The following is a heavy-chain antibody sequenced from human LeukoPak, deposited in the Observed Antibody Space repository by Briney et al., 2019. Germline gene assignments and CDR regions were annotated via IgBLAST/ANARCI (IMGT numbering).Heavy chain of an antibody. CDR1: GFTFSSYG. J-gene: IGHJ4*02. V-gene: IGHV3-30*18. D-gene: IGHD6-25*01. CDR2: ISYDGSNK. CDR3: AKDESGDY. Sequence: GGSLRLSCAASGFTFSSYGMHWVRQAPGKGLEWVAVISYDGSNKYYADSVKGRFTISRDNSKNTLYLQMNGLRAEDTAVYYCAKDESGDYWGQGTLVTVSS.